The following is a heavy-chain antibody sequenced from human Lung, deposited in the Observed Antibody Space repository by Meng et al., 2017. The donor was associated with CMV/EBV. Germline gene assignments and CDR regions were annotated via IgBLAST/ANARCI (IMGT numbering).Heavy chain of an antibody. CDR3: ASSMATITFAFDY. CDR2: IYTSGST. V-gene: IGHV4-61*02. D-gene: IGHD5-24*01. J-gene: IGHJ4*02. Sequence: QVQPKESRPGLFKPSQTLSLTCTVTGGSISSGSYYWSWIRQPAGKGLEWIGRIYTSGSTNYNPSLKSRVTISVDTSKNQFSLKLSSVTAADTAVYYCASSMATITFAFDYWGQGTLVTVSS. CDR1: GGSISSGSYY.